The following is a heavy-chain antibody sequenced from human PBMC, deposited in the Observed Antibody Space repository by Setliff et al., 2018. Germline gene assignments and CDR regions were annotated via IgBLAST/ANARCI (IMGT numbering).Heavy chain of an antibody. CDR1: GFTFVNYW. CDR3: VRAVVIRGSKPLDS. CDR2: VNSDGSST. D-gene: IGHD3-10*01. Sequence: PGGSLRLSCAASGFTFVNYWMHWVRQAPGKGLVWVSRVNSDGSSTIYADSVKGRFTISRDNAKNSLYLQMNSLRAEDTAVYYCVRAVVIRGSKPLDSWGQGTLVTVS. J-gene: IGHJ4*02. V-gene: IGHV3-74*01.